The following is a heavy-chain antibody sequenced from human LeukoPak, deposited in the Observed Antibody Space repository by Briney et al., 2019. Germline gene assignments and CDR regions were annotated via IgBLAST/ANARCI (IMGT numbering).Heavy chain of an antibody. CDR2: INLKSGGT. D-gene: IGHD3-22*01. CDR3: AREDSTGYSSLDY. J-gene: IGHJ4*02. V-gene: IGHV1-2*02. CDR1: GYTFTGYY. Sequence: GASVKVSCKASGYTFTGYYMHWVRQAPGQGLEWMGWINLKSGGTNYAQKFQARVTMTRETSISTAYMELSRLRSDDTAVYYCAREDSTGYSSLDYWGQGTLVTVSS.